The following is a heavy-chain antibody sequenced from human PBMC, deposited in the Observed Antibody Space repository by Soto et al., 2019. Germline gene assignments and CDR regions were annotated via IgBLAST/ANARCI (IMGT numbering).Heavy chain of an antibody. V-gene: IGHV4-39*01. CDR2: IYYSGST. Sequence: SETLSLTCTVSGGSISSSSYYWGWIRQPPGKGLEWIGSIYYSGSTYYNPSLKSRVTISVDTSKNQFSLKLSSVTAADTAVYYCARRAYSSSEYWGQGTLVTVSS. D-gene: IGHD6-6*01. J-gene: IGHJ4*02. CDR1: GGSISSSSYY. CDR3: ARRAYSSSEY.